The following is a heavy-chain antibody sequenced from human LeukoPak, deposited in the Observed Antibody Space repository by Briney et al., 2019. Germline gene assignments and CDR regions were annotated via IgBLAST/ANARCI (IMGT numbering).Heavy chain of an antibody. CDR2: IYHSGST. J-gene: IGHJ6*03. V-gene: IGHV4-34*01. Sequence: SETLSLTCAVYGGSFSGYYWSWIRQPPGKGLEWIGSIYHSGSTYYNPSLKSRVTISVDTSKNQFSLKLSSVTAADTAVYYCARTPAVAGTMGDYYYYYMDVWGKGTTVTVSS. D-gene: IGHD6-19*01. CDR1: GGSFSGYY. CDR3: ARTPAVAGTMGDYYYYYMDV.